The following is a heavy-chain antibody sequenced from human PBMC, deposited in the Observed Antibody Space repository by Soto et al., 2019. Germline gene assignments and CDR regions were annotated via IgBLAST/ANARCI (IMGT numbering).Heavy chain of an antibody. CDR3: ARDLLRPIGITGTTWDYYYRMDV. CDR2: IWYDGSNK. D-gene: IGHD1-7*01. V-gene: IGHV3-33*01. J-gene: IGHJ6*02. Sequence: GGSLRLSCAESGFTFSSYGMHWVRQAPGKGLEWVAVIWYDGSNKYYADSVRGRFTISRDNSKNTLYLQMNSLRAEDTAVYYCARDLLRPIGITGTTWDYYYRMDVWGQGTTVTVSS. CDR1: GFTFSSYG.